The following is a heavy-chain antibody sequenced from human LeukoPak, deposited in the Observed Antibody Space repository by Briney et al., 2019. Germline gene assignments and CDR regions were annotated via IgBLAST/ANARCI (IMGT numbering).Heavy chain of an antibody. Sequence: PGGSLRLSCAASGFTFSSYSMNWVRQAPGKGLEWVSSISSSSSYIYYADSVKGRFTISRDNAKNSLYLQMNSLRAEDTAVYYCARDGWGSGYYFDAFDIWGQGTMVTVSS. V-gene: IGHV3-21*01. CDR2: ISSSSSYI. CDR1: GFTFSSYS. CDR3: ARDGWGSGYYFDAFDI. D-gene: IGHD3-22*01. J-gene: IGHJ3*02.